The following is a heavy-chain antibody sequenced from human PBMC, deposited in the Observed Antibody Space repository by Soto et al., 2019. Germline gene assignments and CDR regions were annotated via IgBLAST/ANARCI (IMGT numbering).Heavy chain of an antibody. V-gene: IGHV4-34*01. CDR3: AGSITMVRGVIITGDWFDP. Sequence: SETLSLTCAVYGGSFSGYYWNWIRQPPGKGLEWIGYIYHSGSTNYNPSLKSRVTISVDTSKNQFSLKLSSVTAADTAVYYCAGSITMVRGVIITGDWFDPWGQGTLVTVSS. CDR2: IYHSGST. CDR1: GGSFSGYY. D-gene: IGHD3-10*01. J-gene: IGHJ5*02.